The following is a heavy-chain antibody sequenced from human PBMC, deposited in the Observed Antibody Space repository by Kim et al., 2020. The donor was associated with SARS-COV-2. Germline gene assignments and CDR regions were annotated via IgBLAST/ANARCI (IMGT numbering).Heavy chain of an antibody. CDR2: ISWNSGSI. J-gene: IGHJ4*02. V-gene: IGHV3-9*01. Sequence: GGSLRLSCAASGFTFGDYAMHWVRQAPGKGLEWVSGISWNSGSIGYADSVKGRFTISRDNAKNSLYLQMNSLRAEDTALYYCAKDPHFSSGYFDYWGQGTLVTVSS. D-gene: IGHD6-19*01. CDR1: GFTFGDYA. CDR3: AKDPHFSSGYFDY.